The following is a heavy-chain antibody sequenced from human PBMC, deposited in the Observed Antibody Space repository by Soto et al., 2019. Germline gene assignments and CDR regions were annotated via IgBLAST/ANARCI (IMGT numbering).Heavy chain of an antibody. Sequence: QVQLVESGGGVVQPGRSLRLSCAASGFTFSSYGMHWVREATGKGLEWVAVIWYDGSNKYYADSVKGRFTISRDNSKNTLHLQINSLRAEDTAVYYCAREVRVASYRPAPVYGIDVWGQGFTVTVSS. J-gene: IGHJ6*02. V-gene: IGHV3-33*01. CDR3: AREVRVASYRPAPVYGIDV. D-gene: IGHD3-10*01. CDR1: GFTFSSYG. CDR2: IWYDGSNK.